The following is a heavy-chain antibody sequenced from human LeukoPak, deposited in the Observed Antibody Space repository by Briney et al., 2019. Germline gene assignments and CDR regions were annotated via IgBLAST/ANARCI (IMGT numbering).Heavy chain of an antibody. D-gene: IGHD5-24*01. J-gene: IGHJ4*02. V-gene: IGHV3-30*03. CDR3: ARETPRRGETRDGYR. Sequence: GGSLRLSCAASGFTFSSYDMHWVRQAPGKGLEWVAVISYDGSNKYYADSVKGRFTISRDNSKNTLYLQLNSLRAEDTAVYYCARETPRRGETRDGYRWGQGTVVTVSS. CDR2: ISYDGSNK. CDR1: GFTFSSYD.